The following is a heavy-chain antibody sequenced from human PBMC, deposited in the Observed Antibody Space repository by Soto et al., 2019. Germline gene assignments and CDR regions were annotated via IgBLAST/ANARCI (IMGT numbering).Heavy chain of an antibody. D-gene: IGHD2-2*01. CDR1: GGSISSGDYY. Sequence: SETLSLTCTVSGGSISSGDYYWSWIRQPPGKGLEWIGYIYYSGSTYYNPSLRSRVTISVDTSKNQFSLKLSSVTAADTALYHCARDGSVGCSSTSCPPLDPWGQGTLVTVSS. CDR3: ARDGSVGCSSTSCPPLDP. V-gene: IGHV4-30-4*01. J-gene: IGHJ5*02. CDR2: IYYSGST.